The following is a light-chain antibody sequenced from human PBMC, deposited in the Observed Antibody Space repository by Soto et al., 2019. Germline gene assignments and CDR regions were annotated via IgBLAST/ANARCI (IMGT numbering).Light chain of an antibody. Sequence: AIRMTQSPSSLSASTGDRVTITCRASQGISNYLVWYQQQPGKAPKVLIHAASTLQSGASSRFSGSGSGTDFTLTISRLQSEDFATYYCQQYSSYPWTFGQGTKVEV. CDR1: QGISNY. V-gene: IGKV1-8*01. CDR2: AAS. J-gene: IGKJ1*01. CDR3: QQYSSYPWT.